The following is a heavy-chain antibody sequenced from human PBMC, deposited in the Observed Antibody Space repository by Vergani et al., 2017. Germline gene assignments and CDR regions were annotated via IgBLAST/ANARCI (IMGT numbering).Heavy chain of an antibody. CDR2: IWYDGSNK. Sequence: QVQLVESGGGVVQPGRSLRLSCAASGFTFSSYGMHWVRQAPGKGLEWVAVIWYDGSNKYYADSVKGRFTISRDNSKNTLYLQMNSLRAEDTAVYYCAREALPGPISGPFDYGGQGTLVTVAS. D-gene: IGHD6-19*01. CDR3: AREALPGPISGPFDY. V-gene: IGHV3-33*01. J-gene: IGHJ4*02. CDR1: GFTFSSYG.